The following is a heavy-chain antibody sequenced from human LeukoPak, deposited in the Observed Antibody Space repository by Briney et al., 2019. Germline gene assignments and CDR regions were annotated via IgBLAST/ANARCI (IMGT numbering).Heavy chain of an antibody. CDR2: VDPEDGET. CDR1: GYTFTDYY. Sequence: PGASVKVSCKASGYTFTDYYMHWVQQAPGKGLEWMGRVDPEDGETIYAEKFQGRVTITADTSTDTAYMELSSLRSEDTAVYYCARGPVAHHLDYWGQGTLVTVSS. J-gene: IGHJ4*02. CDR3: ARGPVAHHLDY. V-gene: IGHV1-69-2*01. D-gene: IGHD6-19*01.